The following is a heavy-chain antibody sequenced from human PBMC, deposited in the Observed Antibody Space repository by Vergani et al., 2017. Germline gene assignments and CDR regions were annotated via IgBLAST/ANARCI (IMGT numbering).Heavy chain of an antibody. D-gene: IGHD3-9*01. Sequence: VQLVESGGGLVQPGGSLRLSCAASGFTFSSYGMHWVRQAPGKGLEWVAFIRYDGSNKYYADSVKGRFTISRDNSKNTLYLQMNSLRAEDTAVYYCAKDRLTGTRRYGMDVWGQGTTVTVSS. CDR3: AKDRLTGTRRYGMDV. CDR2: IRYDGSNK. V-gene: IGHV3-30*02. J-gene: IGHJ6*02. CDR1: GFTFSSYG.